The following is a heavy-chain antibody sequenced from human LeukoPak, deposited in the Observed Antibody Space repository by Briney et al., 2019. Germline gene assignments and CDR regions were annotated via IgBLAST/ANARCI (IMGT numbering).Heavy chain of an antibody. Sequence: GGSLRLSCAASGFTFSTYGMHWVRQAPGRGLKWVAVIWFDGSNKYNADSVRGRFTISRDNSKNTLYLEMNSLRDEDTAVYYCAKASGRYCSSTRCQAPLDYWGQGTLVTVSS. J-gene: IGHJ4*02. CDR3: AKASGRYCSSTRCQAPLDY. CDR1: GFTFSTYG. CDR2: IWFDGSNK. V-gene: IGHV3-33*06. D-gene: IGHD2-2*01.